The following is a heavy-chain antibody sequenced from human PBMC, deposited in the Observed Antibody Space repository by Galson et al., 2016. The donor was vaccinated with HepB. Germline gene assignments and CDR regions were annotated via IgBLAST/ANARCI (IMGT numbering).Heavy chain of an antibody. CDR1: GFTFNYYN. V-gene: IGHV3-33*01. Sequence: SLRLSCAASGFTFNYYNIHWVRQAPGKGLEWVALIWYDGSNKYYADAVKGRFTISRDSSKNTLYLQMNSLRAEDTAIYYCARDGDTYYYGSESSEGMDVWGQGTTVTVSS. J-gene: IGHJ6*02. CDR2: IWYDGSNK. D-gene: IGHD3-10*01. CDR3: ARDGDTYYYGSESSEGMDV.